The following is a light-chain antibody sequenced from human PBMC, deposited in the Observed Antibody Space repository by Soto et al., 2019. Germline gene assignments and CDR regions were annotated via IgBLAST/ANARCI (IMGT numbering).Light chain of an antibody. CDR2: TVT. CDR3: CSYAGSSSYA. CDR1: SSDIGGYNY. J-gene: IGLJ1*01. Sequence: QSVLTQARSVSGSPGQSVSISCTGTSSDIGGYNYVSWYQQHPGKAPKLMIYTVTKRPSGVPDRFSGSKSDNTASLTISGLQADDEADYYCCSYAGSSSYAFGTGTKVTVL. V-gene: IGLV2-11*01.